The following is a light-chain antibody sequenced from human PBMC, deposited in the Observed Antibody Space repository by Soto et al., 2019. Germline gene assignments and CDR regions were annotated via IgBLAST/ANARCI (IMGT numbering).Light chain of an antibody. CDR2: WAS. J-gene: IGKJ5*01. V-gene: IGKV4-1*01. CDR1: QSVLSSSNNKNY. Sequence: DIVMTQSPDSLAVSLGERATINCKSSQSVLSSSNNKNYLAWHQQKPGQPPKLLISWASMRESGVPDRFSGSGSGTDFTLTISSLQAEDVAVYYRHQRQYWPPITFGQGTRLEIK. CDR3: HQRQYWPPIT.